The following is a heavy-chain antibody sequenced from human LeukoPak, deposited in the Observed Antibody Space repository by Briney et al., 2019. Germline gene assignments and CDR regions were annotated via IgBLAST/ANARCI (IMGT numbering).Heavy chain of an antibody. J-gene: IGHJ6*03. CDR2: IYTSGST. Sequence: SETLSLTCTVSGGSISSGGYYWSWIRQPAGKGLEWIGRIYTSGSTNYNPSLKSRVTMSVDTSKNQFSLKLSSVTAADTAVYYCARDAHGDYGDYGSYYYYYMDVWGKGTTVTVSS. CDR1: GGSISSGGYY. D-gene: IGHD4-17*01. CDR3: ARDAHGDYGDYGSYYYYYMDV. V-gene: IGHV4-61*02.